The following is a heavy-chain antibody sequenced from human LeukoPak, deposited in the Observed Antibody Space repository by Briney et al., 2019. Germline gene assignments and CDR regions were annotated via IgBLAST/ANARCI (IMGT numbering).Heavy chain of an antibody. Sequence: GGSLRLSCAASGFTFSNYAMHWVRQAPGKGLECVALISYDGTNTYYADSVKGRFTVSRDDSKNTLYLQMNSLRAEDTAVYYCAKDGGLWVSAHWGDSWGRGTLVTVSS. CDR3: AKDGGLWVSAHWGDS. D-gene: IGHD7-27*01. CDR1: GFTFSNYA. V-gene: IGHV3-30*04. J-gene: IGHJ4*02. CDR2: ISYDGTNT.